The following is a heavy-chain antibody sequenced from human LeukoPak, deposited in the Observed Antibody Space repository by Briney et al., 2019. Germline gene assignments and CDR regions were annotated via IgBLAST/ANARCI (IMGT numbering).Heavy chain of an antibody. CDR2: ISSSGSTI. Sequence: GGSLRLSCAASGFTFSDYYVSWIRQAPGKGLEWVSYISSSGSTIYYADSVKGRFTISRDNAKNSLYLQMNSLRAEDTAVYYCARSGYYYDSSGKKPIHYWGQGTLVTVSS. V-gene: IGHV3-11*04. J-gene: IGHJ4*02. D-gene: IGHD3-22*01. CDR3: ARSGYYYDSSGKKPIHY. CDR1: GFTFSDYY.